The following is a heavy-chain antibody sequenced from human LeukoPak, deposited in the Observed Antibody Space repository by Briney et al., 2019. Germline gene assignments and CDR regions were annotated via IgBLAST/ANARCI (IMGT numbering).Heavy chain of an antibody. J-gene: IGHJ6*04. CDR2: ISSSGSTI. V-gene: IGHV3-48*03. D-gene: IGHD6-13*01. CDR1: GFTFSSYE. Sequence: GGSLRLSCAASGFTFSSYEMNWVRQAPGKGLEWVSYISSSGSTIYYADSVKGRFTISRDNAKNSLYLQMNSLRAEDTAVYYCARVISSSLYYYYGTDVWGKGTTVTVSS. CDR3: ARVISSSLYYYYGTDV.